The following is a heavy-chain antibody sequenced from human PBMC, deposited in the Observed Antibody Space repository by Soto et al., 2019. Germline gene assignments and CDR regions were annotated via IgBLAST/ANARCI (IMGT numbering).Heavy chain of an antibody. Sequence: SETLSLTCTFSVDSIISYFWSWIRQPPGKGLEWIGCVYHSGSTNYSPSLKRRVSISVDTSKNQFSLRLTSVTAADTAVYYCARTYSSSYSRYPVYYGMDVWGQGTTVTVSS. CDR2: VYHSGST. V-gene: IGHV4-59*01. D-gene: IGHD3-22*01. CDR3: ARTYSSSYSRYPVYYGMDV. J-gene: IGHJ6*02. CDR1: VDSIISYF.